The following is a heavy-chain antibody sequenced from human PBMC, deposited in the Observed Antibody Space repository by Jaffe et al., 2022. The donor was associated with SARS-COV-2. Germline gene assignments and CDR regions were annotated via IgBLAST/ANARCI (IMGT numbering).Heavy chain of an antibody. CDR3: ARVFKGRHDYDDYSHFDL. CDR1: GFNFNNFW. CDR2: IKQDGNQK. Sequence: EVQLVESGGGLVQPGGSLRLSCAASGFNFNNFWMTWVRQAPGKGLEWVANIKQDGNQKYYVDSVKGRFTISRDNAKNSLYLQMNSLRAEDTAVYYCARVFKGRHDYDDYSHFDLWGRGTLVTVSS. J-gene: IGHJ2*01. V-gene: IGHV3-7*01. D-gene: IGHD4-17*01.